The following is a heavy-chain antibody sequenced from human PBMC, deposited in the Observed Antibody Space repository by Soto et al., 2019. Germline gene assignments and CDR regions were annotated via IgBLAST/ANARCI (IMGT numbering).Heavy chain of an antibody. V-gene: IGHV4-34*01. J-gene: IGHJ4*02. CDR1: GGSFSGYY. CDR3: ARVPPPADIVVVVPSRGY. D-gene: IGHD2-15*01. CDR2: INHSGST. Sequence: LSLTCAVYGGSFSGYYWSWIRQPPGKGLEWIGEINHSGSTNYNPSLKSRVTISVDTSKNQFSLKLSSVTAADTAAYYCARVPPPADIVVVVPSRGYWGQGTLVTVSS.